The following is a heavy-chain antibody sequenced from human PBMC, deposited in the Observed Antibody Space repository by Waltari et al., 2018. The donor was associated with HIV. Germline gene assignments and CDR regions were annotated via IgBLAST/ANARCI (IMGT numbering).Heavy chain of an antibody. CDR3: ARMHRFYGSEQSRYFYFGMDV. V-gene: IGHV3-53*01. CDR2: LYSNGNT. CDR1: GFIVSDNY. Sequence: EVQLVESGGNLTRQGVSLRRSCVGSGFIVSDNYMSWVSQAPGKGPEWVSVLYSNGNTLYGGSVKGRFTIFRDNSKNTLYLQMNTLRVDDTAVYYCARMHRFYGSEQSRYFYFGMDVWGQGTTVTVSS. J-gene: IGHJ6*02. D-gene: IGHD3-16*02.